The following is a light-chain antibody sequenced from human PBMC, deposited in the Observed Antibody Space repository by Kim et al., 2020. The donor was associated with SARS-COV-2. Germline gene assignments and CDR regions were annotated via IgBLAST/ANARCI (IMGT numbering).Light chain of an antibody. CDR1: QGISSY. CDR3: QQYYDYPWT. V-gene: IGKV1-8*01. J-gene: IGKJ1*01. Sequence: AIEITQSPSSLSASTGDRVTITCRASQGISSYLAWYQQKSGKAPKLLIYAASTLQSGVPSRFSGSGSGTDFTLTISCLQSEDFATYYCQQYYDYPWTFGQGTKVDIK. CDR2: AAS.